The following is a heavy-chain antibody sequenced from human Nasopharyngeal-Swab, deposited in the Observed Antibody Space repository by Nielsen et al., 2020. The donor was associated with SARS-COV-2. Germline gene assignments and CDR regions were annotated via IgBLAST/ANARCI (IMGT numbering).Heavy chain of an antibody. Sequence: GESLKISCAASGFTFSSYGMHWVRQAPGKGLEWVAVISYDGSNKYYADSVKGRFTISRDNFKNTLYLQMNSLRAEDTAVYYCAKGQRAVLLWSSIQHWGQGTLVTVSS. V-gene: IGHV3-30*18. D-gene: IGHD3-10*01. J-gene: IGHJ1*01. CDR3: AKGQRAVLLWSSIQH. CDR2: ISYDGSNK. CDR1: GFTFSSYG.